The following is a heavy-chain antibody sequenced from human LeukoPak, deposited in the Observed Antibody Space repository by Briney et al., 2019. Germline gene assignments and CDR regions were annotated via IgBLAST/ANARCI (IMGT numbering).Heavy chain of an antibody. CDR1: DYSISSGYY. V-gene: IGHV4-38-2*02. CDR2: INHSGST. CDR3: ARSYDSSGNDY. J-gene: IGHJ4*02. D-gene: IGHD3-22*01. Sequence: SETLSLTCIVSDYSISSGYYWGWIRQPPGKGLEWIGEINHSGSTNYNPSLKSRVTISVDTSKNQFSLKLSSVTAADTAVYYCARSYDSSGNDYWGQGTLVTVSS.